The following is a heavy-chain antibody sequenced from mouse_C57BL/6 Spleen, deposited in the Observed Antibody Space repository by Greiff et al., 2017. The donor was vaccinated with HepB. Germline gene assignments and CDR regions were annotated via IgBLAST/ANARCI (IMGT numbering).Heavy chain of an antibody. V-gene: IGHV1-82*01. CDR2: IYPGDGDT. D-gene: IGHD6-1*01. J-gene: IGHJ4*01. Sequence: QVQLQQSGPELVKPGASVKISCKASGYAFSSSWMNWVKQRPGKGLEWIGRIYPGDGDTNYNGKFKGKATLTADKSSSTAYMQLSSLTSEDSAVYFCARAKPLWNYAMDYWGQGTSVTVSS. CDR3: ARAKPLWNYAMDY. CDR1: GYAFSSSW.